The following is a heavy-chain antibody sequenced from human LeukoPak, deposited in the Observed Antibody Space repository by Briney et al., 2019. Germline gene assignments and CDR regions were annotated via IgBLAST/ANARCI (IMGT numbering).Heavy chain of an antibody. CDR2: ISYDGSNK. J-gene: IGHJ4*02. CDR3: ARSAYCGGDCYSADFDY. D-gene: IGHD2-21*02. V-gene: IGHV3-30-3*01. Sequence: GRSLRLSCAASGFTFSSYAMHWVRQAPGKGLEWVAVISYDGSNKYYADSVKGRFTISRDNFKNTLYLQMNSLRAEDTAVYYCARSAYCGGDCYSADFDYWGQGTLVTVSS. CDR1: GFTFSSYA.